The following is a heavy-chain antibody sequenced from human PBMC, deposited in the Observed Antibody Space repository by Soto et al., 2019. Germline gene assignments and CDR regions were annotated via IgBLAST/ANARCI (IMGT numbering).Heavy chain of an antibody. Sequence: PGVSLRPSFASSGFTFSSSGLHGLRQAPGKGLEWVAVISYDGSNKYYADSVKGRFTISRDNSKNTLYLQMNSLRAEDTAVYYCAKDTYSYGYGSAFDYWGQGT. CDR3: AKDTYSYGYGSAFDY. V-gene: IGHV3-30*18. J-gene: IGHJ4*02. D-gene: IGHD5-18*01. CDR2: ISYDGSNK. CDR1: GFTFSSSG.